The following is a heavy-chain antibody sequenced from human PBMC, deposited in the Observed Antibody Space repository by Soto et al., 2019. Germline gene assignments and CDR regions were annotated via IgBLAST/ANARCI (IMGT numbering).Heavy chain of an antibody. CDR2: IYTSGST. CDR3: ARDLSLGYCSGGSCYLDDTAFDI. J-gene: IGHJ3*02. CDR1: GGSISSYY. Sequence: SETLSLTCTVSGGSISSYYWSWIRQPAGKGLEWIGRIYTSGSTNYNPSLKSRVTMSVDTSKNQFSLKLSSVTAADTAVYYCARDLSLGYCSGGSCYLDDTAFDIWGQGTMVTVSS. V-gene: IGHV4-4*07. D-gene: IGHD2-15*01.